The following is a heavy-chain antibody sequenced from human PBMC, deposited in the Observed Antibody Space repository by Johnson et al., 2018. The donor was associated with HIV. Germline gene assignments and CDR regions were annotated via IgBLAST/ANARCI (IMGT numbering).Heavy chain of an antibody. V-gene: IGHV3-7*05. D-gene: IGHD2-21*01. CDR3: ASSQGSGEGAFDI. J-gene: IGHJ3*02. CDR1: GFIFSTYW. Sequence: VQLVESGGGLVRPGRSLRLSCAASGFIFSTYWMTWVRQAPGKGLEWVASIRQDGIEKYYVDSVKGRSTISRDNAKNSLILQMNSLRAEDTAVYYCASSQGSGEGAFDIWGQGTRVTVSA. CDR2: IRQDGIEK.